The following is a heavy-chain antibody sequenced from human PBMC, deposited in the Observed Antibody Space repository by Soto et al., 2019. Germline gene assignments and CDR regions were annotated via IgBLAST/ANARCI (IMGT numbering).Heavy chain of an antibody. J-gene: IGHJ6*02. V-gene: IGHV1-69*13. D-gene: IGHD2-21*02. CDR3: ARPKYCGGDCYSPNYYYYGMDV. CDR1: GGTFSSYA. CDR2: IIPIFGTA. Sequence: ASVKVSCKASGGTFSSYAISWVRQAPGQGLEWMGGIIPIFGTANYAQKFQGRVTITADESTSTAYMELSSLRSEDTAVYYCARPKYCGGDCYSPNYYYYGMDVWGQGTTVTVSS.